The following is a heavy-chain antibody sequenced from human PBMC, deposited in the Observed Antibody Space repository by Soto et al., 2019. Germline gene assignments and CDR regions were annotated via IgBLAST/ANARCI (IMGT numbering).Heavy chain of an antibody. CDR1: GGSFKTST. Sequence: QGQLVQYGAELKEHGSSVNVSCAASGGSFKTSTITWARQSPGQGPEWVGQIIPMYDSANYAERFQDRVAIIADKRTNTAYMELVGLRSEDTALYYGSTWRTDSGSYCFDDWGQGTLVSVSS. J-gene: IGHJ4*02. V-gene: IGHV1-69*06. CDR3: STWRTDSGSYCFDD. CDR2: IIPMYDSA. D-gene: IGHD1-26*01.